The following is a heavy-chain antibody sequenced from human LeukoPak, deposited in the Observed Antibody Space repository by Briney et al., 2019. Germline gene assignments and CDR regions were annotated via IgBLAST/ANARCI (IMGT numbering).Heavy chain of an antibody. V-gene: IGHV4-38-2*02. D-gene: IGHD6-19*01. J-gene: IGHJ4*02. CDR2: IYHSGST. CDR1: GYSISSGYY. Sequence: SETLSLTCTVSGYSISSGYYWGWIRQPPGKGLEWIGSIYHSGSTYYNPSLKSRVTISVDTSKNQFSLKLSSVTAADTAVYYCARDTDSSGWDYWGQGTLVTVSS. CDR3: ARDTDSSGWDY.